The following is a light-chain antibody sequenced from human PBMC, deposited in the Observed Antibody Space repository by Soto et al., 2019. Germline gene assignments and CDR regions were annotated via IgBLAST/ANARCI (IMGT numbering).Light chain of an antibody. CDR2: EVS. CDR1: SSDVGAYNS. V-gene: IGLV2-14*01. Sequence: QSALTQPASVSGSPGQSITISCTGTSSDVGAYNSVCWHQQHPGKAPQLMIYEVSKRPSGVSDRFSASKSGNTASLTISGLQADDEADYYCSSFTRSDTWVFGGGTKLTVL. CDR3: SSFTRSDTWV. J-gene: IGLJ3*02.